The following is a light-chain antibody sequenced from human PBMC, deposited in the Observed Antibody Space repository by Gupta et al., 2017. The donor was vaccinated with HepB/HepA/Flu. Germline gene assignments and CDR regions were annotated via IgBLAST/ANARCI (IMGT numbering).Light chain of an antibody. J-gene: IGKJ1*01. CDR2: EAS. Sequence: DIQMTQSPSTLSASVGDRVTVTCRASQTINSWLAWYQQKPGKAPNLLIYEASSLESGVPLRFSGSGSGTEFTLTITSLQPDDFAVYYCQQDHYSPWTFGQGTKVDIK. CDR1: QTINSW. CDR3: QQDHYSPWT. V-gene: IGKV1-5*03.